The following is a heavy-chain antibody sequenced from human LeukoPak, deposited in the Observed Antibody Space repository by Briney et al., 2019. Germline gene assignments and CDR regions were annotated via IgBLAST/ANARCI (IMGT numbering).Heavy chain of an antibody. CDR2: ISAYNGNT. CDR1: GYTFTGDY. D-gene: IGHD6-13*01. CDR3: ARDLLLNIAAAGTMADDAFDI. V-gene: IGHV1-18*04. Sequence: GASVKVSCKASGYTFTGDYMHWVRQAPGQGLEWMGWISAYNGNTNYAQKLQGRVTMTTDTSTSTAYMELRSLRSDDTAVYYCARDLLLNIAAAGTMADDAFDIWGQGTMVTVSS. J-gene: IGHJ3*02.